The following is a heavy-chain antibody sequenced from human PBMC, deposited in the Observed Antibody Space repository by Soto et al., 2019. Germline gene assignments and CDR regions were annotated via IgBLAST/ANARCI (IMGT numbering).Heavy chain of an antibody. J-gene: IGHJ5*02. D-gene: IGHD3-16*01. Sequence: EVQLLESGGGSVQPGGSLRLSCAGSGFTFSTYAMSWVRQAPGKGLEWVSATSGAGDTTYYADSVEGRFTISRDNSKNTLYLQMNSLRAEDTAVYYCAKDLSPWLGLGLGHWGQGTQVTVSP. V-gene: IGHV3-23*01. CDR1: GFTFSTYA. CDR3: AKDLSPWLGLGLGH. CDR2: TSGAGDTT.